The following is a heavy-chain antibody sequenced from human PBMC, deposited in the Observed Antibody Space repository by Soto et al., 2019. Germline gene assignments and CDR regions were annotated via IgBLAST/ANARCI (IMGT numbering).Heavy chain of an antibody. V-gene: IGHV1-46*03. Sequence: QVQLMQSGAEVKQPGASVKVSCKASGYTFTNYYMHWVRQVPGQGLEWMGIINPSGGGPAHAQNFRGRLTSTTDPSTTTIYMDLTSLRSEDTAGYFCARSAMGGDGALDVWGQGTMVTVSS. J-gene: IGHJ3*01. CDR1: GYTFTNYY. CDR2: INPSGGGP. D-gene: IGHD2-2*01. CDR3: ARSAMGGDGALDV.